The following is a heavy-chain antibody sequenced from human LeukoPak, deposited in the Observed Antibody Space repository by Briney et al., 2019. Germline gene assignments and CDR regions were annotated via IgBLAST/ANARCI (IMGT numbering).Heavy chain of an antibody. D-gene: IGHD3-3*01. CDR3: GATNDFWSGYGWFDP. CDR2: ISSSSSTI. J-gene: IGHJ5*02. CDR1: GFTFSSYS. Sequence: GGSLRLSCAASGFTFSSYSMNWVRQAPGKGLEWVPYISSSSSTIYYADSVKGRFTISRDNSKNTLYLQMNSRRAEDTANCARGATNDFWSGYGWFDPWGQGTLVTVSS. V-gene: IGHV3-48*01.